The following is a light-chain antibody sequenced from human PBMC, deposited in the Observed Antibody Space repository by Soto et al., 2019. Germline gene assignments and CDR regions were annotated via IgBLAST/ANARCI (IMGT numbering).Light chain of an antibody. V-gene: IGLV2-11*01. CDR1: SSDVGGYNY. Sequence: VLTQPRSVSGSPGQSVTISCTGTSSDVGGYNYVSWYQQHPGKAPKLMIFDVSKRPSGVPDRFSGSKSANTASLTISGLQAEDEADYYCCSYAGSYTYVFGTGTKVTVL. J-gene: IGLJ1*01. CDR3: CSYAGSYTYV. CDR2: DVS.